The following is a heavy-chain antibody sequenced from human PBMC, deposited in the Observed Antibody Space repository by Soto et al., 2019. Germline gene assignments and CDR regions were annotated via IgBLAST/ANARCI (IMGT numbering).Heavy chain of an antibody. V-gene: IGHV4-59*08. J-gene: IGHJ4*02. CDR2: IYYSAST. Sequence: SETLSLTCTVSGGSISSYYWSWIRQPPGKGLEWIGYIYYSASTNYSPSLKSRVTISVDTSKNQFSLNLSSVTAADTAVYYCTRHHDSWGQGTLVTVSS. CDR3: TRHHDS. CDR1: GGSISSYY.